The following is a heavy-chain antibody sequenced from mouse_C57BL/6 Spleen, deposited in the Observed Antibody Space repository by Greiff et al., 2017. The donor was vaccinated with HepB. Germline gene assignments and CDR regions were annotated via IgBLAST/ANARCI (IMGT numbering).Heavy chain of an antibody. V-gene: IGHV1-53*01. Sequence: VQLQQPGTELVKPGASVKLSCKASGYTFTSYWMHWVKQRPGQGLEWIGNINPSNGGTNYNEKLKSKATLTVDKSSSTAYMQLSSLTSEDSAVYYCARPTTVVAPFAYWGQGTLVTVSA. J-gene: IGHJ3*01. CDR1: GYTFTSYW. CDR3: ARPTTVVAPFAY. D-gene: IGHD1-1*01. CDR2: INPSNGGT.